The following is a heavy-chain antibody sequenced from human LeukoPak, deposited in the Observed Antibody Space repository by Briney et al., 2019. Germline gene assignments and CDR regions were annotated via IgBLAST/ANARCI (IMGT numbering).Heavy chain of an antibody. Sequence: GGSLRLSCAASGFTFRRYGMSWVRQAPGKGLEWVSFIYSDNTYYSDSVKGRFTISRDNSKNTLYLQMNSLRAEDTAVYYCARRAGAYSHPYDYWGQGTLVTVSS. CDR2: IYSDNT. V-gene: IGHV3-53*01. CDR3: ARRAGAYSHPYDY. CDR1: GFTFRRYG. D-gene: IGHD4/OR15-4a*01. J-gene: IGHJ4*02.